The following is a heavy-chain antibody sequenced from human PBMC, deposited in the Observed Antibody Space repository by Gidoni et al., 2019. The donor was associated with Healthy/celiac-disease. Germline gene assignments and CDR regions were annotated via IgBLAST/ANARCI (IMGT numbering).Heavy chain of an antibody. CDR2: ISSSSSYI. Sequence: EVQLVESGGGLVKPGGSLRLSCAASGFTFSSYSMNWVRQAPGKGLEWVSFISSSSSYIYYADSVKGRFTISRDNAKNSLYLQMNSLRAEDTAVYYCARDFHPEDIEISDAFDIWGQGTMVTVSS. D-gene: IGHD2-15*01. CDR3: ARDFHPEDIEISDAFDI. CDR1: GFTFSSYS. V-gene: IGHV3-21*01. J-gene: IGHJ3*02.